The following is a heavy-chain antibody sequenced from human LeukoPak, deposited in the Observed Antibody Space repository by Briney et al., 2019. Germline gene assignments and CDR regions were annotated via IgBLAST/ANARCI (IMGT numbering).Heavy chain of an antibody. CDR2: ISYDGSNK. D-gene: IGHD2-2*01. V-gene: IGHV3-30*18. Sequence: GRSLRLSCAASGFTFSNYGIHWVRQAPGKGLEWVAVISYDGSNKYYADSVKGRFTISRDNSKNTLYLQMNSLRAEDTAVYYCAKDRVVSTVHWGQGTLVTVSS. CDR3: AKDRVVSTVH. CDR1: GFTFSNYG. J-gene: IGHJ4*02.